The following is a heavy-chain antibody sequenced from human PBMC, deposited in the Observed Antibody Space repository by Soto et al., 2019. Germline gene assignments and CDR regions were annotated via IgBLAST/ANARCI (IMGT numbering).Heavy chain of an antibody. Sequence: QVQLVRSGAEVRKPGASVTVSCRSSGDSFNGYYIHWVRQAPGQGFEWMGWINPNGGVTKYAQKFQGWVSMTRDTSIRTVYMQLSRLRSDDTAVYYCARESGGATATLDYYYFYMDVWGTGTTVTVSS. CDR2: INPNGGVT. J-gene: IGHJ6*03. D-gene: IGHD5-12*01. CDR3: ARESGGATATLDYYYFYMDV. CDR1: GDSFNGYY. V-gene: IGHV1-2*04.